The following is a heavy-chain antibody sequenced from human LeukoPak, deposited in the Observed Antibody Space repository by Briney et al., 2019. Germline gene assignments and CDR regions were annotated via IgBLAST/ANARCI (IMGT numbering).Heavy chain of an antibody. CDR2: IYYSGSI. V-gene: IGHV4-28*05. CDR1: GYSISSSNW. Sequence: PSETLSLTCAVSGYSISSSNWWGWIRQPPGKGLEWIGYIYYSGSIYYNPSLKSRVTMSVDTSKNQFSLKLSSVTAVDTAVYYCVRINGSDTGGLAFDIWGQGTMVTVSS. J-gene: IGHJ3*02. CDR3: VRINGSDTGGLAFDI. D-gene: IGHD3-16*01.